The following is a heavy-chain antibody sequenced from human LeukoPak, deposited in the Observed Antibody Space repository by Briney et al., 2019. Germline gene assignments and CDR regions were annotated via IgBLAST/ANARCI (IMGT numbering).Heavy chain of an antibody. D-gene: IGHD3-22*01. CDR2: ISAYNGNT. J-gene: IGHJ4*02. CDR3: ARGGGYYDSSGYPHFDY. Sequence: ASVKVSCKASGYTFTSYGISWVRQAPGQGLEWMGWISAYNGNTNYAQKLQGRVTMTTDTSTSTAYMELRSLRSDDTAVYYCARGGGYYDSSGYPHFDYWGQGTLVTVSS. V-gene: IGHV1-18*01. CDR1: GYTFTSYG.